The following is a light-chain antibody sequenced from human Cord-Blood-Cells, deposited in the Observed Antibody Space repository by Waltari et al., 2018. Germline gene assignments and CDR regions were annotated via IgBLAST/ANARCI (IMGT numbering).Light chain of an antibody. V-gene: IGLV2-14*01. CDR1: SSDGGGYNY. Sequence: QTALTQPASVSGSPGQSTAISCTGTSSDGGGYNYVSWYQPHPGKAPKLMIYDVSNRPSRLSIRFSGSKSGNTASLTISGLQAEDEADYYCSSYTSSSTRVFGGGTKLTVL. J-gene: IGLJ3*02. CDR3: SSYTSSSTRV. CDR2: DVS.